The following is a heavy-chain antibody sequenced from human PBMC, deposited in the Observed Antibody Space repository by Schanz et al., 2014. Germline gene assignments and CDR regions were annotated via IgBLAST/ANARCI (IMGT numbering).Heavy chain of an antibody. CDR3: ARDRRLQRQSGWDY. CDR1: GYRFIGYY. D-gene: IGHD3-10*01. CDR2: VSPYSGDT. V-gene: IGHV1-2*06. J-gene: IGHJ4*02. Sequence: QVQLVQSGAEVKKPGASVKVSCKASGYRFIGYYVHWVRQAPGQGLEWMGRVSPYSGDTNYAQMFQGRVTMTTDTSTSTAYMELRSLRSDDTAVYYCARDRRLQRQSGWDYWGQGTLVTVSS.